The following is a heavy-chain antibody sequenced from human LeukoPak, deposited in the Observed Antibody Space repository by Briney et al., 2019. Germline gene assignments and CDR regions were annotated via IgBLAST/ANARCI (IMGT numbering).Heavy chain of an antibody. CDR1: GFTFSSYG. V-gene: IGHV3-33*01. J-gene: IGHJ4*02. Sequence: GGSLRLSCAASGFTFSSYGMHWVRQAPGKELEWVAVIWYDGSNKYYADSVKGRFTISRDNSKNTLYLQMNSLRAEDTAVYYCARVTSLGYCSSTSCPFDYWGQGTLVTVSS. CDR3: ARVTSLGYCSSTSCPFDY. D-gene: IGHD2-2*01. CDR2: IWYDGSNK.